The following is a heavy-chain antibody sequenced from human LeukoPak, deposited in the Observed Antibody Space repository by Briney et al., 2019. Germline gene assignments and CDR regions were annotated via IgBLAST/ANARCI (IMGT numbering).Heavy chain of an antibody. CDR1: GFTFSDYY. CDR3: ARDAIRITMAFDP. Sequence: PGGSLRLSRAASGFTFSDYYMSWIRQAPGKGLEWVSYISSSGSTIYYADSVKGRFTISRDNAKNSLYLQMNSLRAEDTAVYYCARDAIRITMAFDPWGQGTLVTVSS. J-gene: IGHJ5*02. V-gene: IGHV3-11*01. CDR2: ISSSGSTI. D-gene: IGHD3-10*01.